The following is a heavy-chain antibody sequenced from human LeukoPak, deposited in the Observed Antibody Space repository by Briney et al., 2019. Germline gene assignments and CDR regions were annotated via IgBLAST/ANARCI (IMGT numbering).Heavy chain of an antibody. Sequence: GASVKVSCKASVYTFTSYGISWVRQAPGQGLERVGWISPYNGNTNYAQKLQGRVTVTTDTSTSTAYMELRSLRSDDTAVYYCARTYCSGGSCYSSDYWGQGTLVTVSS. CDR1: VYTFTSYG. CDR2: ISPYNGNT. D-gene: IGHD2-15*01. J-gene: IGHJ4*02. V-gene: IGHV1-18*01. CDR3: ARTYCSGGSCYSSDY.